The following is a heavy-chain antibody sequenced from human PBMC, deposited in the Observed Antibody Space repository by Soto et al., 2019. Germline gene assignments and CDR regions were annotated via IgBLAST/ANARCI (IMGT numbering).Heavy chain of an antibody. V-gene: IGHV1-69*02. CDR1: GGTFSSYT. D-gene: IGHD4-17*01. Sequence: QVQLVQSGAEVKKPGSSVKVSCKAPGGTFSSYTISWVRQAPGQGLEWMGRIIPILGIANYAQKFQGRVTITADKSTSTAYMELSSLRSEDTAVYYCASSLLDYGDPGYFDYWGQGTLVTVSS. CDR2: IIPILGIA. CDR3: ASSLLDYGDPGYFDY. J-gene: IGHJ4*02.